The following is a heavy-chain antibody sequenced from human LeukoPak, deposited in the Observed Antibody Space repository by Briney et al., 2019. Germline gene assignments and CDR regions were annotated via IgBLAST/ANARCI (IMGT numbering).Heavy chain of an antibody. CDR3: ARDTSSSWYYFDH. CDR1: GFTFRNYG. CDR2: IWSDGGTK. Sequence: PGGSLRLSCAASGFTFRNYGMHWVRQAPGKGLEWVAVIWSDGGTKYYAESVQGRFTISRDTSKNRLYLQLNSLRVEDTAVFYCARDTSSSWYYFDHWGQGTLVTVSS. D-gene: IGHD6-13*01. J-gene: IGHJ4*02. V-gene: IGHV3-33*01.